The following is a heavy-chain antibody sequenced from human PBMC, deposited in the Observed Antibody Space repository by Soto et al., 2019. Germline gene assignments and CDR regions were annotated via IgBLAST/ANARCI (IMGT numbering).Heavy chain of an antibody. V-gene: IGHV3-23*01. CDR1: GFTFSNYV. CDR3: ANLPFVIALGFDY. J-gene: IGHJ4*02. Sequence: EVHLLDSGGGLVQPGGSLRLSCAASGFTFSNYVMSWVRQAPGKGLEWVSSISGSGDNTYYADSVKGRFTISRDNSKNTIFLQMNSLRAEDTAVYYCANLPFVIALGFDYWVQGTLVNVSS. CDR2: ISGSGDNT. D-gene: IGHD3-16*02.